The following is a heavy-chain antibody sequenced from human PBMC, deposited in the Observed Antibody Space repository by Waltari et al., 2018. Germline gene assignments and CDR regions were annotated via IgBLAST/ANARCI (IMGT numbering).Heavy chain of an antibody. Sequence: QVQLVQSGAEVKKHGSSVKVSCKDSGGTLSSYAISWGRQAPGQGLECMGRFIPIFGTANYAQKFQGRVTITADKSTSTAYMELSSLRSEDTAVYYCARGGVAAAGYFDYWGQGTLVSVSS. D-gene: IGHD6-13*01. V-gene: IGHV1-69*08. CDR1: GGTLSSYA. CDR3: ARGGVAAAGYFDY. CDR2: FIPIFGTA. J-gene: IGHJ4*02.